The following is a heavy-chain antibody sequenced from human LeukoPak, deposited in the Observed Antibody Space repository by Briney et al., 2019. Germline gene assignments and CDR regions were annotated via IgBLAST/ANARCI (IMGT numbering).Heavy chain of an antibody. CDR1: GFNFRAYW. CDR3: ARDKFGGTDY. J-gene: IGHJ4*02. CDR2: IKPDGSEK. Sequence: GGSLRLSCTTSGFNFRAYWMAWVRQAPGKGLEWVANIKPDGSEKYYVDSVKGRFAISRDNAKNSLYLQMNSLRAEDTAVYYCARDKFGGTDYWGQGTLVTVSS. D-gene: IGHD3-16*01. V-gene: IGHV3-7*01.